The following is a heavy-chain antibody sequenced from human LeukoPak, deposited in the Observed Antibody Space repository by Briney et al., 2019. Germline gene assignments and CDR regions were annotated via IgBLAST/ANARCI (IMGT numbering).Heavy chain of an antibody. CDR2: IDIGGGTT. CDR3: AKDYRGSFTD. D-gene: IGHD1-26*01. Sequence: PGGSLRLSCAASGLTVSTYAMSWVRQAPGVGLQLVSAIDIGGGTTYSADSVKGRFTISRDNSKTTLYLQMDSLRAEDTAVYFCAKDYRGSFTDWGQGTLVTVSS. V-gene: IGHV3-23*01. J-gene: IGHJ4*02. CDR1: GLTVSTYA.